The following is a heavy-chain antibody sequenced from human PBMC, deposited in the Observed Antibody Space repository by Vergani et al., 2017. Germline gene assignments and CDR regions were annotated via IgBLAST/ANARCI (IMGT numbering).Heavy chain of an antibody. D-gene: IGHD2-15*01. CDR3: AGGPGRRCRGGSCYSRCRWFAP. V-gene: IGHV1-8*01. CDR2: MNPKSGNS. Sequence: QVQLVQSGAEVKKPGASVKVSCWASGYTFIEYDIDWVRQAAGQGLEWMGWMNPKSGNSGFAQQFQGRVTMTRDTSISTAYMELTSLTSEDTAVYYCAGGPGRRCRGGSCYSRCRWFAPWGQGTLVTVFS. J-gene: IGHJ5*02. CDR1: GYTFIEYD.